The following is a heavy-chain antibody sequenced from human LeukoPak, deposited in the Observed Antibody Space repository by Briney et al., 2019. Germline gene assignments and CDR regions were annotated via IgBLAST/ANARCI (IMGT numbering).Heavy chain of an antibody. CDR2: IRSEVDGGTT. Sequence: GGSLRLSCAASGFTFRDAGMSWVRQAPGKGLEWVGRIRSEVDGGTTDYAAPVKGRFTISRDDSKNTLYLQMSSLKTEDTAVYFCAHRNTTMVRVDYWGQGTLVTVSS. CDR1: GFTFRDAG. CDR3: AHRNTTMVRVDY. J-gene: IGHJ4*02. D-gene: IGHD5-18*01. V-gene: IGHV3-15*01.